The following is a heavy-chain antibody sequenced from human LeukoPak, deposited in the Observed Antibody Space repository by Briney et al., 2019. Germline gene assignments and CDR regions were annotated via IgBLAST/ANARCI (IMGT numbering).Heavy chain of an antibody. CDR3: ARDGGPFSDYYYYYMDV. V-gene: IGHV1-18*01. Sequence: ASVKVSCKASGYTFTSYGISWVRRAPGQGLEWMGWISAYNGNTNCAQKLQGRVTMTTDTSTSTAYMELRSLRSDDTAVYYCARDGGPFSDYYYYYMDVWGKGTTVTVSS. CDR1: GYTFTSYG. D-gene: IGHD3-10*01. J-gene: IGHJ6*03. CDR2: ISAYNGNT.